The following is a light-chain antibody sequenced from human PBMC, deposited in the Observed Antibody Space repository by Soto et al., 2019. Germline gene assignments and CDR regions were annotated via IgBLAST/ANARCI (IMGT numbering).Light chain of an antibody. V-gene: IGLV2-14*01. Sequence: QSALTQPASVSGSPGQSITISCTGTSSDVGIYNYVSWYQQHPGKAPKLMIYEVSNRPSGVSNRFSGSKSGNTASLTISGLPAEDEADYYCSSYTTSSTLVFGGGTKVTVL. CDR2: EVS. CDR1: SSDVGIYNY. J-gene: IGLJ3*02. CDR3: SSYTTSSTLV.